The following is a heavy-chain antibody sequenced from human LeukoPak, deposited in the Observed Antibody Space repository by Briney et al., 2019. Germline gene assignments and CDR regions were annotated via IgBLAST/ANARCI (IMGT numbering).Heavy chain of an antibody. CDR2: IGSKAYGGTT. D-gene: IGHD4-17*01. Sequence: GGSLRLSCTASGFTFGNNPRSWFRQPPGKGREGEGLIGSKAYGGTTEYAASVKGRFTISRDDSKSIAYLQMNSLKTEDTAVYYCTTDRSVGDYYDAFDIWGQGTMVTVSS. V-gene: IGHV3-49*02. CDR3: TTDRSVGDYYDAFDI. J-gene: IGHJ3*02. CDR1: GFTFGNNP.